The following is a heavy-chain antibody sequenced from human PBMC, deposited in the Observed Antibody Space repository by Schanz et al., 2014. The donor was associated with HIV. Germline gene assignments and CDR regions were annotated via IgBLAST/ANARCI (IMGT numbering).Heavy chain of an antibody. CDR3: GTYNYGSGHDY. CDR2: ISSSGSTR. D-gene: IGHD3-10*01. J-gene: IGHJ4*02. V-gene: IGHV3-48*01. Sequence: VQLVESGGGVVQPGRSLRLSCAASGFSLNRYSVNWVRQTPGKGLGWISYISSSGSTRHYADSMKGRFTISRDNAKNFVYLQMNSLRAEDTAIYHCGTYNYGSGHDYWGQGTLVTVSS. CDR1: GFSLNRYS.